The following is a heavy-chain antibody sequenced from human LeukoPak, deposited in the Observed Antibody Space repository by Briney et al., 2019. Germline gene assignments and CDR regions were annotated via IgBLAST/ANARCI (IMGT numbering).Heavy chain of an antibody. V-gene: IGHV3-30*18. Sequence: PGGSLRLSCAASGFTFSSYGMHWVRQAPGKGLEWVAVTSYDGSNKYYADSVKGRFTISRDNSKNTLYLQMNSLRAEDTAVYYCAKDSVGEYYYYYYMDVWGKGTTVTVSS. J-gene: IGHJ6*03. D-gene: IGHD3-10*01. CDR1: GFTFSSYG. CDR3: AKDSVGEYYYYYYMDV. CDR2: TSYDGSNK.